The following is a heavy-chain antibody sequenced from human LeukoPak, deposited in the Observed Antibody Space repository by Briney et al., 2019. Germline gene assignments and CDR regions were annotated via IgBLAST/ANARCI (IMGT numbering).Heavy chain of an antibody. D-gene: IGHD6-13*01. J-gene: IGHJ4*02. CDR2: IRYDGSNK. CDR3: AKDLIAAAGTNLDY. Sequence: GGSLRLSCAASGFTFSSYGMHWVRQAPGKGLEWVAFIRYDGSNKYYADSVKGRFTISRGNSKNTLYLQMNSLRAEDTAVYYCAKDLIAAAGTNLDYWGRGTLVTVSS. V-gene: IGHV3-30*02. CDR1: GFTFSSYG.